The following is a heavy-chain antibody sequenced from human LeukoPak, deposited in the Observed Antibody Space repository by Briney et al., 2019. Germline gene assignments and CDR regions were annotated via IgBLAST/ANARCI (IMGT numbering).Heavy chain of an antibody. CDR2: ISAYNGNT. CDR3: ARETYYYGSGSYYNFDY. Sequence: EASVKVSCKASGYTFTSYGISWVRQAPGQGLEWMGWISAYNGNTNYAQKLQGRVTMTTDTSTSTAYMEPRSLRSDDTAVYYCARETYYYGSGSYYNFDYWGQGTLVTVSS. CDR1: GYTFTSYG. V-gene: IGHV1-18*01. D-gene: IGHD3-10*01. J-gene: IGHJ4*02.